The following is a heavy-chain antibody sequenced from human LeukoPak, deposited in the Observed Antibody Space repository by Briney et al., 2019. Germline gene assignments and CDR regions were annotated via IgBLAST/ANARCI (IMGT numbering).Heavy chain of an antibody. CDR3: ATHYYASGNYYNPIFY. D-gene: IGHD3-10*01. V-gene: IGHV3-30*02. Sequence: GGSLRLSCAASGFTFSRYGMHWVRQAPGKGLEWVAFIRYDESDKKYKDSVKGRFTVSKDNSKNTLSLQMHSLRVEDMAVYYCATHYYASGNYYNPIFYWGQGALVTVSS. J-gene: IGHJ4*02. CDR1: GFTFSRYG. CDR2: IRYDESDK.